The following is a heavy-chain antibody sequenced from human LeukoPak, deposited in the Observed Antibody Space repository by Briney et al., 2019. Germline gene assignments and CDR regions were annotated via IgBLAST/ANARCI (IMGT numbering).Heavy chain of an antibody. D-gene: IGHD2-2*02. CDR1: GFPFSNSW. CDR3: ARDCSSTSYYRGGFDP. CDR2: IKQDGSEN. J-gene: IGHJ5*02. Sequence: GGSLRLSCAVSGFPFSNSWMYWVRQAPGKGLEWVASIKQDGSENYYVDSVKGRFTISRDNAKNSLYLQMNSLRAEDTAVYYCARDCSSTSYYRGGFDPWGQGTLVTVPS. V-gene: IGHV3-7*01.